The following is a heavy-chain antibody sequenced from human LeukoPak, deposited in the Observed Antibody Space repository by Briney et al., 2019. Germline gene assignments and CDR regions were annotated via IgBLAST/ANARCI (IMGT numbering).Heavy chain of an antibody. J-gene: IGHJ4*02. CDR3: ARASSGWAVDLYYFDH. D-gene: IGHD6-19*01. CDR1: GFTFSSYS. CDR2: ISSTSSYM. Sequence: GGSLRLSCAASGFTFSSYSMNWVRQAPGKGLEWVSSISSTSSYMYYADSMKGRIIISRDNAKNSLYLQMNSLRAEDTAVYYCARASSGWAVDLYYFDHWGQGTLVTVSS. V-gene: IGHV3-21*01.